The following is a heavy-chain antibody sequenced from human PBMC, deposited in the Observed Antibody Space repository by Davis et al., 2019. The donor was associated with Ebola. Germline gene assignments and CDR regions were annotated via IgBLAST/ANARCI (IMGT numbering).Heavy chain of an antibody. D-gene: IGHD1-26*01. V-gene: IGHV3-30*18. CDR2: ISYDGSNK. J-gene: IGHJ6*02. CDR1: GFTFSSYG. CDR3: AKGKSGSPDWYGMDV. Sequence: GGSLRLSCAASGFTFSSYGMHWVRQAPGKGLEWVAVISYDGSNKYYADSVKGRFTISRDNSKNTLYLQMNSLRAEDTAVYYCAKGKSGSPDWYGMDVWGQGTTVTVSS.